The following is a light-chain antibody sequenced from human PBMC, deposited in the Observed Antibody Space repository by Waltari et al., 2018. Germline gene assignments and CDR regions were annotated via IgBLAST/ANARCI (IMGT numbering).Light chain of an antibody. J-gene: IGLJ3*02. V-gene: IGLV1-44*01. CDR1: SSNIGSNA. CDR3: AAWDDTLNGLWV. Sequence: QSVLTQSPSASGTPGQRVSISCSGSSSNIGSNAVHWYQQLPGTAPKLLIYSNNRQPSEVPDRFSGSKSGTSASLAISGLQSEDEADYYCAAWDDTLNGLWVFGGGTKLTVL. CDR2: SNN.